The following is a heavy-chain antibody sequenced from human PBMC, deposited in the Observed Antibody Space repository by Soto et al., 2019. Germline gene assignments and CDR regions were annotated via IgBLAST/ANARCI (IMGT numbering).Heavy chain of an antibody. CDR1: GGIFSSYA. CDR3: ARGGKERFRGSGMDV. CDR2: IISMYGTA. D-gene: IGHD1-1*01. J-gene: IGHJ6*02. V-gene: IGHV1-69*01. Sequence: QVQLVQSGAEVKKPGSSGKVSCKASGGIFSSYAISWVRQAPGQGLEWMGEIISMYGTAMYAQKFRGRVTIIADEAASTAYMELSSLRSEDTAVYYCARGGKERFRGSGMDVWGQGTTVTVSS.